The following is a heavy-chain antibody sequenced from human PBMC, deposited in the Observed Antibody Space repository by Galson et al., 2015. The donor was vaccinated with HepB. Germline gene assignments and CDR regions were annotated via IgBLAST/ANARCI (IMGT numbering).Heavy chain of an antibody. J-gene: IGHJ4*02. V-gene: IGHV3-23*01. Sequence: SLRLSCAASGFTFSSYAMSWVRQAPGKGLEWVSAISGSGGSTYYADSVKSRFTISRDNSKNTLYLQMNSLRAEDTAVYYCAKQTGGGTMIVEAPNYWGQGTLVTVSS. CDR2: ISGSGGST. CDR3: AKQTGGGTMIVEAPNY. CDR1: GFTFSSYA. D-gene: IGHD3-22*01.